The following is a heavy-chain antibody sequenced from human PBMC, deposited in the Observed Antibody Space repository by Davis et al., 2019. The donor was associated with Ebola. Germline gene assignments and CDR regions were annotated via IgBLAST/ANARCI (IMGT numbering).Heavy chain of an antibody. V-gene: IGHV1-18*01. CDR1: GYTFTSYG. CDR2: ISAYNGNT. J-gene: IGHJ5*02. CDR3: ARAPTTVTRKNWFDP. Sequence: ASVKVSCKASGYTFTSYGISWVRQAPGQGPEWMGWISAYNGNTNYAQKLQGRVTMTTDTSTSTAYMELRSLRSDDTAVYYCARAPTTVTRKNWFDPWGQGTLVTVSS. D-gene: IGHD4-17*01.